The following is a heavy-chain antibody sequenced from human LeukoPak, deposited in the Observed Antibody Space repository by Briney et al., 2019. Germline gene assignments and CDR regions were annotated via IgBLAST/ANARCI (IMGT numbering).Heavy chain of an antibody. V-gene: IGHV4-34*01. Sequence: GSLRLSCAASGFTFSSYEMNWVRQPPGKGLEWIGEINHSGSTNYNPSLKSRVTISVDTSKNQFSLKLSSVTAADTAVYYCASVKFGYYFDYWGQGTLVTVSS. J-gene: IGHJ4*02. CDR3: ASVKFGYYFDY. D-gene: IGHD3-10*01. CDR2: INHSGST. CDR1: GFTFSSYE.